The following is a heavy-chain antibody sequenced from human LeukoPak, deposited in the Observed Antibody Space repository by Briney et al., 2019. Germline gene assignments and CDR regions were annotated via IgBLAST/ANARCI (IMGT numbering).Heavy chain of an antibody. J-gene: IGHJ6*03. D-gene: IGHD3-22*01. CDR2: IIPIFGTA. V-gene: IGHV1-69*05. CDR3: ARVGYYYDSKGPGGYYYYYMDV. CDR1: GGTFSSYA. Sequence: SVKVSCKASGGTFSSYAISWLRQAPGQGLEWMGGIIPIFGTANYAQKFQGRVTITTDESTSTAYMELSSLRSEDTAVYYCARVGYYYDSKGPGGYYYYYMDVWGKGTTVTVSS.